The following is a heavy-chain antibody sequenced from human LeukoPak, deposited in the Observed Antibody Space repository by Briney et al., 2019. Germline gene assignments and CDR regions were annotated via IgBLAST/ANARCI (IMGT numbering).Heavy chain of an antibody. J-gene: IGHJ3*02. CDR2: INTNTGNP. CDR3: ARGVVAAKVPGAFDI. CDR1: GYTFTSYA. D-gene: IGHD2-15*01. Sequence: ASVKVSCKASGYTFTSYAMNWVRQAPGQGLEWRGWINTNTGNPTYAQGFTGRFVFSLDTSVSTAYLQISSLKAEDTAVYYCARGVVAAKVPGAFDIWGQGTMVAVSS. V-gene: IGHV7-4-1*02.